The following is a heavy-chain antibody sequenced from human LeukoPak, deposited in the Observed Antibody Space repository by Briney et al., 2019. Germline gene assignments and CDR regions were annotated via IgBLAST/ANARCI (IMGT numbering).Heavy chain of an antibody. CDR3: ARLESYGDYVRGNYYYYYYMDV. D-gene: IGHD4-17*01. V-gene: IGHV3-7*01. J-gene: IGHJ6*03. Sequence: PGGSLRLSCAASGFTFSSYWMSWVRQAPGKGREWVANIKQDGSEKYYVDSVKGRFTISRDNAKNSLYLQMNSLRAEDTAVYYRARLESYGDYVRGNYYYYYYMDVWGKGTTVTVSS. CDR2: IKQDGSEK. CDR1: GFTFSSYW.